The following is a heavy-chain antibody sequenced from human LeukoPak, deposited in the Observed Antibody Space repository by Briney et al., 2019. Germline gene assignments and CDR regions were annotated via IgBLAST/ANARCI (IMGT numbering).Heavy chain of an antibody. CDR3: ARDGYYGSGDYYHCFMDV. Sequence: PSETLSLTCTVSGGSISRYYWSWIRRPAGKGLEWIGRIYTSGSTNYNPSLNSRVTVSVDTSKNQFSLRLSSVTAADTAVYYCARDGYYGSGDYYHCFMDVWGKGTTVTVSS. CDR1: GGSISRYY. CDR2: IYTSGST. V-gene: IGHV4-4*07. D-gene: IGHD3-10*01. J-gene: IGHJ6*03.